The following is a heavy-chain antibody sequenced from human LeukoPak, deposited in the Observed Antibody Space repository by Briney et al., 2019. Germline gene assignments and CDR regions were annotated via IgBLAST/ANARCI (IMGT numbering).Heavy chain of an antibody. J-gene: IGHJ4*02. CDR2: INAGNGNT. Sequence: GASVKVSCKASGYTFTSYAMHWVRQAPGQRLEWMGWINAGNGNTKYSQKFQGRVTITRDTSASTAYMELSSLRSEDTAVYYCARVGWELPAFDYWGQGTLVTVPS. CDR3: ARVGWELPAFDY. V-gene: IGHV1-3*01. D-gene: IGHD1-26*01. CDR1: GYTFTSYA.